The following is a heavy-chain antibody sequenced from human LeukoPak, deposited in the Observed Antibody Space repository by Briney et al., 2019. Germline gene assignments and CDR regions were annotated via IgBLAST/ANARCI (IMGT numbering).Heavy chain of an antibody. J-gene: IGHJ4*02. Sequence: PGGSLRLSCAASGFTFNSYWMSWVRQAPGKGLEWVANIKQDGSEKYYVDSVKGRFTISRDNAKNSLYLQMNSLRAEDTAVYYCARPTASGYCSSTSCYTPFDYWGQGTLVTVSS. CDR1: GFTFNSYW. V-gene: IGHV3-7*01. D-gene: IGHD2-2*02. CDR2: IKQDGSEK. CDR3: ARPTASGYCSSTSCYTPFDY.